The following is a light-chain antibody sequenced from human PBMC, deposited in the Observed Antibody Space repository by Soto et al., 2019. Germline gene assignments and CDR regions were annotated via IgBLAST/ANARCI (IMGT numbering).Light chain of an antibody. V-gene: IGKV3-20*01. CDR3: QQYGRSPWT. CDR2: GAS. CDR1: QSVSSNY. J-gene: IGKJ1*01. Sequence: EIVLTQSPGTLSLSPGERATLSCRASQSVSSNYLAWYQQKPGQAPRPLIYGASSRATGIPDRFSGSGAGTDFTLTISRLESEDFAVYYCQQYGRSPWTFGQGTKVEIE.